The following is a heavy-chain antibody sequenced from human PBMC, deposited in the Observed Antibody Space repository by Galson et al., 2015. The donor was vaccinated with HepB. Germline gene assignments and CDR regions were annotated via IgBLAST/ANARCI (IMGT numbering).Heavy chain of an antibody. V-gene: IGHV1-46*03. CDR3: ARVCSGGSCYSNYFDY. CDR2: INPSGGST. CDR1: GYTFTSYY. D-gene: IGHD2-15*01. Sequence: SVKVSCKASGYTFTSYYMHWVRQAPGQGLEWMGIINPSGGSTSYAQKFQGRVTMTRDTSTSTVYMELSSLRSEDTAVYYCARVCSGGSCYSNYFDYWGQGTLVTVSS. J-gene: IGHJ4*02.